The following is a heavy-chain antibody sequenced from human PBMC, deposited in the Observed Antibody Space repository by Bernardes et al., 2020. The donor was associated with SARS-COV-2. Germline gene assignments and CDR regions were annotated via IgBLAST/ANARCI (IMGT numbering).Heavy chain of an antibody. J-gene: IGHJ6*02. CDR1: GGIFSSYA. CDR2: IIPLFGRT. CDR3: ARGKYQLRGSWYYNGLDV. Sequence: SVKVSCKTSGGIFSSYAFIWVRQAPGQGLEWMGGIIPLFGRTIYAQKFQGRVAIIADTSTNIAYMELSSLRSDDTAVYYCARGKYQLRGSWYYNGLDVWGQGTTVTVSS. D-gene: IGHD2-2*01. V-gene: IGHV1-69*06.